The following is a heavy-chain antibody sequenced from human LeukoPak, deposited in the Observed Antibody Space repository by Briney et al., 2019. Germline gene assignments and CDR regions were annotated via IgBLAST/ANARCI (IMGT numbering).Heavy chain of an antibody. J-gene: IGHJ4*02. CDR1: GFTFNGLA. CDR2: IISSSSYI. D-gene: IGHD3-16*01. V-gene: IGHV3-21*01. CDR3: ARDARGRRYGNERVY. Sequence: GGSLRLSCAASGFTFNGLAMNWVRRAPGKGLEWVSSIISSSSYIYYADSVKGRFTISRDNAKNSLYLQMNSLRAEDTAVYYCARDARGRRYGNERVYWGQGTLVTVSS.